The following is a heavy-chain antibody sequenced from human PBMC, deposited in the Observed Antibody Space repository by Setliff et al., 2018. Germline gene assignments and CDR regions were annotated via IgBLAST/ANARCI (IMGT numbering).Heavy chain of an antibody. J-gene: IGHJ6*03. CDR1: GYTFTTYY. CDR2: INPSDGET. V-gene: IGHV1-46*01. D-gene: IGHD3-9*01. CDR3: ATALRYFDWLSPYYYYYYYMDV. Sequence: ASVKVSCKASGYTFTTYYMHWVRQAPGQGLEWMGVINPSDGETIYAQKFQGRVTMTEDTSTDTAYMELSSLRSEDTAVYYCATALRYFDWLSPYYYYYYYMDVWGKGTTVTVSS.